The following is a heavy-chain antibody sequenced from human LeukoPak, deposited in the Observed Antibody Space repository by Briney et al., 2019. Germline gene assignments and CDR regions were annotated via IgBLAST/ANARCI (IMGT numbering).Heavy chain of an antibody. V-gene: IGHV4-39*01. J-gene: IGHJ4*02. CDR1: GGSISSSSYY. Sequence: SETLSLTCTVSGGSISSSSYYWVWIRQPPGKGLEWIGSIYYSGSTYYNPSLKSRVPLSVDTSKNQFSLKLTSVTAADTAVYYCARLSSSGWYTFDYWGQGTLVTVSS. CDR2: IYYSGST. CDR3: ARLSSSGWYTFDY. D-gene: IGHD6-19*01.